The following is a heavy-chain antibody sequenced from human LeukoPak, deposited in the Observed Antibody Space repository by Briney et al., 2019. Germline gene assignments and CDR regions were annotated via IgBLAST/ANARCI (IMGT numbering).Heavy chain of an antibody. CDR3: VRREYCISTSCPTTFDY. CDR2: VNTDGSTT. J-gene: IGHJ4*02. Sequence: GGSLRLSCAASGFTFSSYWIHWVRQAPGKGLVWISRVNTDGSTTGNADSVKGRFTISRDNSKNTLYLQMNSLRAEDTAVYYCVRREYCISTSCPTTFDYWGQGTLVTVSS. CDR1: GFTFSSYW. D-gene: IGHD2-2*01. V-gene: IGHV3-74*01.